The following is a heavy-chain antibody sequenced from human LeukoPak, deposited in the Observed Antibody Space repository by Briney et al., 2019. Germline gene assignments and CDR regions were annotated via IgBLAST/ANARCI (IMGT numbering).Heavy chain of an antibody. CDR2: ISYDGSNK. CDR1: GFTFSSYS. V-gene: IGHV3-30*18. Sequence: GRSLRLSCAASGFTFSSYSMHWVRQAPGKGLEWVAVISYDGSNKYYADSVKGRFTISRDNSKNTLYLQMNSLRAEDTAVYYCAKDLWFGASRNYYYYYGMDVWGQGTTVTVSS. CDR3: AKDLWFGASRNYYYYYGMDV. D-gene: IGHD3-10*01. J-gene: IGHJ6*02.